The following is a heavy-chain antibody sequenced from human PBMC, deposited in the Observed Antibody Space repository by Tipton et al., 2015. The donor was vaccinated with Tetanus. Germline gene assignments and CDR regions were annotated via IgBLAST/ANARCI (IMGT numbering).Heavy chain of an antibody. CDR3: AREGRLVDAFDI. CDR1: GGSISSGGYS. Sequence: TLSLTCAVSGGSISSGGYSWSWIRQPPGKGLEWIGYIYHSGSTYYNPSLKSRVTISVDRSKNQFSLKLSSVTAADTAVYYCAREGRLVDAFDIWGQGTMVTVSS. CDR2: IYHSGST. J-gene: IGHJ3*02. V-gene: IGHV4-30-2*01.